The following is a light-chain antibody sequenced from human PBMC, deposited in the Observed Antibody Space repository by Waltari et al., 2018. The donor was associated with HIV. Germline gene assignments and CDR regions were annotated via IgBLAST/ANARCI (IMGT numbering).Light chain of an antibody. CDR3: QQLSNYPFT. J-gene: IGKJ2*01. CDR2: AAS. V-gene: IGKV1-9*01. Sequence: IQLTQSPSFLSASLRARVTITCRASQGIGTNLAWFQQKPGKAPKLLIYAASSLHRGVPSRFTGGGSGTEFTLTINNLQPEDFATYYCQQLSNYPFTFGQGTRLAIK. CDR1: QGIGTN.